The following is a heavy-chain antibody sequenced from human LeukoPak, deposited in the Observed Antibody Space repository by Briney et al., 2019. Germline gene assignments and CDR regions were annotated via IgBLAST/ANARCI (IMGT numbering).Heavy chain of an antibody. CDR3: ARANSASGYCSGDFCYGAYYYMDV. J-gene: IGHJ6*03. Sequence: GGSLRLSCAASGFTFSTYSMNWVRQAPGKGLEWLSYILSSSSTIYYADSVKGRFTVSRDNAKNSLYLQMNNLRAEDTAVYYCARANSASGYCSGDFCYGAYYYMDVWGKGTTVTVSS. CDR1: GFTFSTYS. D-gene: IGHD2-15*01. CDR2: ILSSSSTI. V-gene: IGHV3-48*01.